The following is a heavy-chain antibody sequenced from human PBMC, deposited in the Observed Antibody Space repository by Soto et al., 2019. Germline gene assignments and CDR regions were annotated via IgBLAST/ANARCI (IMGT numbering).Heavy chain of an antibody. D-gene: IGHD3-3*01. CDR3: ARDGAGTYDCWSSFPFDY. V-gene: IGHV3-30*01. CDR2: ISFDGQNT. J-gene: IGHJ4*02. CDR1: GFTFNAHA. Sequence: QVQLVESGGGVVQPGRSLRLSCAASGFTFNAHAMHWVRQAPGEGLEWVAIISFDGQNTYYADSVKGRFTISRDNLNNTLFLQMNSLRPEDTSIYYCARDGAGTYDCWSSFPFDYWGQGALVTVSS.